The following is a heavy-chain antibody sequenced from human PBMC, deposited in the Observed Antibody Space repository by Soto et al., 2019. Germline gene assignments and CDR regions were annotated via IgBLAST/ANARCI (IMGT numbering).Heavy chain of an antibody. V-gene: IGHV1-2*04. CDR2: INPNSGGT. CDR1: GYTFTGYY. D-gene: IGHD4-17*01. CDR3: ARGPWINSGNYGDWAFDF. Sequence: ASVKVSCKASGYTFTGYYMHWVRQAPGQGLEWMGWINPNSGGTNYAQKFQGWVTMTRDTSISTAYMELSRLRSDDTAVYYCARGPWINSGNYGDWAFDFWGQGTLVTVSS. J-gene: IGHJ4*02.